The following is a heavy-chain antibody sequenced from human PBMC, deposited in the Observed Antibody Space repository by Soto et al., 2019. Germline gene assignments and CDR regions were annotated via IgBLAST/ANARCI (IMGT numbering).Heavy chain of an antibody. D-gene: IGHD3-16*01. CDR2: INQDGSGK. CDR1: GSTFSDSW. V-gene: IGHV3-7*01. Sequence: PGGSLRLSCAASGSTFSDSWMDWARQVPGKGPEWVANINQDGSGKNYVDSVKGRFTISRDNAKNSLYLQMNSLRAEDTAVYYCASLGRHGWGQGTTVTVSS. J-gene: IGHJ6*02. CDR3: ASLGRHG.